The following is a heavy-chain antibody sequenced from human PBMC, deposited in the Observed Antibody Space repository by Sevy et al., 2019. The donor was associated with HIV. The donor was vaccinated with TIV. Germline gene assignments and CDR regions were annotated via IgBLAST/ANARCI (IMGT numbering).Heavy chain of an antibody. Sequence: ASVKVSCKASGGTFSSYAISWVRQAPGQGLGWMGGIIPIFGTANYAQKFQGRVTITADKSTSTAYMELSSLRSEDTAVYYCARGGDYYDSSGYPNRGAFDIWGQGTMVTVSS. CDR2: IIPIFGTA. CDR1: GGTFSSYA. D-gene: IGHD3-22*01. V-gene: IGHV1-69*06. CDR3: ARGGDYYDSSGYPNRGAFDI. J-gene: IGHJ3*02.